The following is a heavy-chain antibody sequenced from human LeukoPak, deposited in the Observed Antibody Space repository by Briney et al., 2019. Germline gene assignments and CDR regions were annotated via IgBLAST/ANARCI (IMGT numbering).Heavy chain of an antibody. J-gene: IGHJ6*03. D-gene: IGHD6-13*01. V-gene: IGHV4-4*07. CDR2: IYTSGST. CDR3: ARAFGVAAAGTPAYYYYYYMDV. Sequence: SETLSLTCTASGGSISSYYWSWIRQPAGKGLEWIGRIYTSGSTNYNPSLKSRVTMSVDTSKYQFSLKLSSVTAADTAVYYCARAFGVAAAGTPAYYYYYYMDVWGKGTTVTVSS. CDR1: GGSISSYY.